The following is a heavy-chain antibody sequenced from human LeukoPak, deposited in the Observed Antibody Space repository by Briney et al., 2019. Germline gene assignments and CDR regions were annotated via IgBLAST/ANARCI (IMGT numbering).Heavy chain of an antibody. CDR1: GFTFSSYA. CDR2: ISYDGSNK. D-gene: IGHD6-19*01. V-gene: IGHV3-30-3*01. CDR3: ARDSDQWLLPDFDY. Sequence: PGGSLRLSCAASGFTFSSYAMHWVRQAPGKGLEWVAVISYDGSNKYYADSVKDRFTISRDNSKNTLYLQMNSLRAEDTAVYYCARDSDQWLLPDFDYWGQGTLVTVSS. J-gene: IGHJ4*02.